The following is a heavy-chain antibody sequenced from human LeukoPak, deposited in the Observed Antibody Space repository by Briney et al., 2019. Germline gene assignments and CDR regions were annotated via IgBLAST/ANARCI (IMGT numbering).Heavy chain of an antibody. V-gene: IGHV4-34*01. J-gene: IGHJ4*02. CDR1: GGSFSGYY. CDR2: INHSGST. CDR3: ARDRSNGYGATFDF. Sequence: SETLSLTCAVYGGSFSGYYWSWIRQPPGKGLEWIGEINHSGSTNYNASFKSRVTMSVDTSKNQFSLNVSSVAAADTGVYYCARDRSNGYGATFDFWGQGTLVTVSS. D-gene: IGHD4-11*01.